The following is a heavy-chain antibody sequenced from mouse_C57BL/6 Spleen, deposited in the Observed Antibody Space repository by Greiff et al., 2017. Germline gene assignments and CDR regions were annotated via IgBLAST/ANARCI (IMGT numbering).Heavy chain of an antibody. Sequence: QVQLKQPGAELVKPGASVKLSCKASGYTFTSYWMQWVKQRPGQGLEWIGEIDPSDSYTNYNQKFKGKATLTVDTSSSTAYMQLSSLTSEDSAVYYCATGFDVWGTGTTVTVSS. CDR1: GYTFTSYW. CDR3: ATGFDV. CDR2: IDPSDSYT. V-gene: IGHV1-50*01. J-gene: IGHJ1*03.